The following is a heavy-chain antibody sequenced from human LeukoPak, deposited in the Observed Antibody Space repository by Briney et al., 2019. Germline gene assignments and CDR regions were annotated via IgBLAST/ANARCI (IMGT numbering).Heavy chain of an antibody. CDR1: GYTFTSYY. CDR2: INPSGGSI. D-gene: IGHD6-19*01. J-gene: IGHJ4*02. Sequence: GASVKISCKASGYTFTSYYMHCVRQAPGQGLEGLGIINPSGGSISYAQKFQGRITMTRDTSTSTVYMELSSLRSEDTAVYYCARDQGSGSRIFDYWGQGTLVTVSS. CDR3: ARDQGSGSRIFDY. V-gene: IGHV1-46*01.